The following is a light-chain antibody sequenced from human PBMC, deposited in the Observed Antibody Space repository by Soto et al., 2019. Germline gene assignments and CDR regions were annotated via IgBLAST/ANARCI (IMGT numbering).Light chain of an antibody. V-gene: IGKV1-39*01. Sequence: DIQMTQSPSSLSASVRDRVTITCRASQSIAIYLNWYQQKPGKAPKLLIYAASSLHSGVPSRFSGSGSGTYFTLTISSLQPEDFATYYCQQSYNTPRTFGQGTKVEIK. CDR3: QQSYNTPRT. CDR1: QSIAIY. J-gene: IGKJ1*01. CDR2: AAS.